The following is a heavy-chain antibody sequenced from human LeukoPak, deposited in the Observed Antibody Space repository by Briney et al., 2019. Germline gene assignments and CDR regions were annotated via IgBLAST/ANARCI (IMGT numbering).Heavy chain of an antibody. Sequence: ASVKVSCKASGYTFTSYDINWVRQATGQGLEWMGWMNPNSGNTGYAQKFQGRATMTRNTSISTAYMELSSLRSEDTAVYYCARISQEMATMGDAFDIWGQGTMVTVSS. V-gene: IGHV1-8*01. D-gene: IGHD5-24*01. CDR2: MNPNSGNT. CDR3: ARISQEMATMGDAFDI. J-gene: IGHJ3*02. CDR1: GYTFTSYD.